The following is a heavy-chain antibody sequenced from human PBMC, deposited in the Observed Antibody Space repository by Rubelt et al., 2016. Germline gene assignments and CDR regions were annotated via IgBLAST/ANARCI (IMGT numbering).Heavy chain of an antibody. CDR3: ARGRMGFHYYYYGMDV. D-gene: IGHD1-26*01. CDR1: GGSFSGYY. J-gene: IGHJ6*02. V-gene: IGHV4-34*01. Sequence: QVQLQQWGAGLLKPSETLSLTCAVYGGSFSGYYWSWIRQPPGKGLEWIGEINHSGSTNYNPSLKSQVTISVYTSKNQFSLKLSAVTAADTAVYYCARGRMGFHYYYYGMDVWGQGTTVTVSS. CDR2: INHSGST.